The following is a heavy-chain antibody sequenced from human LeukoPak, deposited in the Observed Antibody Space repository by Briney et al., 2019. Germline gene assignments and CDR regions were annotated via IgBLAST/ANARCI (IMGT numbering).Heavy chain of an antibody. Sequence: GGSLRLSCAASGFTFSTYSMSWVRQAPGKGLEWVSVIYSGGSSYYADSVKGRFTISRDNSKNTVYLQMNSLRVEDTAVYYCARGMGGYGGYDYWGQGTLVTVSS. CDR2: IYSGGSS. V-gene: IGHV3-66*01. CDR1: GFTFSTYS. D-gene: IGHD5-12*01. J-gene: IGHJ4*02. CDR3: ARGMGGYGGYDY.